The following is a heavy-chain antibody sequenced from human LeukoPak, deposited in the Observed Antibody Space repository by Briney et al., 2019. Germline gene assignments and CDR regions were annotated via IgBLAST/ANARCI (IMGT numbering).Heavy chain of an antibody. V-gene: IGHV4-30-2*01. CDR2: TFQSGSP. J-gene: IGHJ3*01. D-gene: IGHD1-26*01. Sequence: PSETLSLTCTVSGGPISSGGFSWTWIRQPPGKGLEWIGYTFQSGSPSYNPSLRSRVTISVDTSTNQFSLRLNSVTAADTAMYYCARDRAGLGLLDFWGQGTMVTVFS. CDR3: ARDRAGLGLLDF. CDR1: GGPISSGGFS.